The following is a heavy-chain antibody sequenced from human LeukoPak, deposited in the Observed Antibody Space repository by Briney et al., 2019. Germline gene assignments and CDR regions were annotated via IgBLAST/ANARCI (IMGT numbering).Heavy chain of an antibody. V-gene: IGHV5-51*01. Sequence: GESLKISCKGSGYSFTNYWIGWVRQMPGKGLEWMGIIYPGDSDTRYSPSFQGQVTFSADKSITTAYLQWSSLKASDTAMYYCARLVAVAGLSWYFDYWGQGALVTVSS. CDR1: GYSFTNYW. CDR3: ARLVAVAGLSWYFDY. D-gene: IGHD6-19*01. CDR2: IYPGDSDT. J-gene: IGHJ4*02.